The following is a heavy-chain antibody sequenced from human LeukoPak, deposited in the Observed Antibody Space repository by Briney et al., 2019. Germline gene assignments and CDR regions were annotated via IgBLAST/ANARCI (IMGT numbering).Heavy chain of an antibody. D-gene: IGHD3-10*01. CDR2: IDKGGST. Sequence: SETLSLTCTVSGGSISSSRYYWGWIRQPPGKGLEWIGTIDKGGSTSYNPSLRSRVTISVDTSKNQFSLNLISVTAADTAVYYCARAPNYYGSGSYQNWFDPWGQGTLVTVSS. CDR1: GGSISSSRYY. V-gene: IGHV4-39*01. CDR3: ARAPNYYGSGSYQNWFDP. J-gene: IGHJ5*02.